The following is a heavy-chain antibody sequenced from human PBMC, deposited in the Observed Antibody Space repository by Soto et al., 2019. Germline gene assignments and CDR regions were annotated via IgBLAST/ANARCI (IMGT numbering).Heavy chain of an antibody. J-gene: IGHJ6*02. D-gene: IGHD2-8*02. Sequence: QAQLVQSGSEVKRPGASVKVSCKSSDNIFTTYGINWVRQPPGKALEWLGGISGYKAKTRDARKFQDRVTMTADTSTTTAFLEVRSLTSDDSGTYFCAATGGHYFGLDVWGQGTTVTVSS. CDR3: AATGGHYFGLDV. V-gene: IGHV1-18*04. CDR2: ISGYKAKT. CDR1: DNIFTTYG.